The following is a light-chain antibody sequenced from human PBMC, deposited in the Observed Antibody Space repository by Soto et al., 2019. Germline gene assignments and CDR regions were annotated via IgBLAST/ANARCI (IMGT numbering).Light chain of an antibody. CDR3: QQYVTAFRT. Sequence: DFQVTQSPSTLSASVGDRVTITCRASQSISSSLAWYHQKPGTAPKLLIYDASSLERGVPSRFSGSGSGTEFTLTISSLQPDDFATYYCQQYVTAFRTFGQGTKVDIK. CDR1: QSISSS. CDR2: DAS. J-gene: IGKJ1*01. V-gene: IGKV1-5*01.